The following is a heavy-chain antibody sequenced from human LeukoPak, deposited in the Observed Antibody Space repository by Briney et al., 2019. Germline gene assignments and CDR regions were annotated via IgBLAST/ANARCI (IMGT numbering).Heavy chain of an antibody. V-gene: IGHV1-18*01. CDR1: GYTFTNYA. CDR2: ISAYNGNT. Sequence: GASVKVSCKASGYTFTNYAISWVRQAPGQGLEWMGWISAYNGNTNYAQKLQGRVTMTTDTSTSTAYMELRSLRSDDTAVYYCARDGARGTTVVTSWFDPWGQGTLVTVSS. CDR3: ARDGARGTTVVTSWFDP. J-gene: IGHJ5*02. D-gene: IGHD4-23*01.